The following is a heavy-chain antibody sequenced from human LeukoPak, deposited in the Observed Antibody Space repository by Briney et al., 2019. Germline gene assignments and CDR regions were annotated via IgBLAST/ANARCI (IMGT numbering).Heavy chain of an antibody. CDR3: TRVDTTMIQYYLDY. D-gene: IGHD5-18*01. J-gene: IGHJ4*02. Sequence: GGSLRLSCTASGFTFGDYAMSWVRQAPGKGLQWVGFIRTKAYGGTREYAASVKGRFTISRDDSKSLAYLQMNSLKTEDTAAYFCTRVDTTMIQYYLDYWGQGTLVTVSS. CDR1: GFTFGDYA. V-gene: IGHV3-49*04. CDR2: IRTKAYGGTR.